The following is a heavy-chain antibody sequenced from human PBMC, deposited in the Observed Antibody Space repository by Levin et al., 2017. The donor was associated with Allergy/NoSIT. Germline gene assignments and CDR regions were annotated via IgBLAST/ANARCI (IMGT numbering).Heavy chain of an antibody. D-gene: IGHD3-16*01. J-gene: IGHJ3*02. CDR3: AKSRRLALRFDAFDI. V-gene: IGHV5-51*01. Sequence: RGESLKISCQGSGYSFSSYWIGWVRQKPGKGLEWMGIIYPSDSDIRYSPSFQGQVTFSADKSISTAYLQWRSLKASDTATYYCAKSRRLALRFDAFDIWGQGTMVTVSS. CDR2: IYPSDSDI. CDR1: GYSFSSYW.